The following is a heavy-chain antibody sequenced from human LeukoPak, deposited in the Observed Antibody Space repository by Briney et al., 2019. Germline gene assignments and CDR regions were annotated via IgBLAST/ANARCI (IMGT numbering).Heavy chain of an antibody. D-gene: IGHD6-6*01. CDR3: GAARPYYYYMDV. CDR2: IYTSGST. J-gene: IGHJ6*03. Sequence: SETLSLTCTVSGGSISSYYWSWIRQPPGKGLGWIGYIYTSGSTNYNPSLKSRVTISVDTSKNQFSLKLSSVTAADTAVYYCGAARPYYYYMDVWGKGTTVTVSS. V-gene: IGHV4-4*09. CDR1: GGSISSYY.